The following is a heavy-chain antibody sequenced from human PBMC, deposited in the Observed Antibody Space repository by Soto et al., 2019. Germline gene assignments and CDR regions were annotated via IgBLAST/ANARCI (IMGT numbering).Heavy chain of an antibody. CDR2: IWNDGNNK. CDR3: XXXXXLQXNAFDV. V-gene: IGHV3-33*01. CDR1: GFSVRTSG. Sequence: QVQLVESGGGVVQPERSLRLSCAASGFSVRTSGMHWVRQAPGKGLEWVALIWNDGNNKVYADSVKGRFTISNDNSQXXXXXXXXSXXGXXXXXXXXXXXXXLQXNAFDVWGQGTMVTVSS. J-gene: IGHJ3*01.